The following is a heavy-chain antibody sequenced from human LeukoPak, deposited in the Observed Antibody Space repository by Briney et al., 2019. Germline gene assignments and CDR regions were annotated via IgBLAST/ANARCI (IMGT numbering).Heavy chain of an antibody. Sequence: GGSLRLSCTTSGFIFSNYGMHWVRQAPGKGLEWVAFIRHDGSNKYYADSVKGRCTISRDNSKKTVYLQMNSLRTEDTAVYYCARESLNYYDSSGYYLYYYYMDVWGKGTTVTVSS. D-gene: IGHD3-22*01. CDR2: IRHDGSNK. J-gene: IGHJ6*03. CDR3: ARESLNYYDSSGYYLYYYYMDV. CDR1: GFIFSNYG. V-gene: IGHV3-30*02.